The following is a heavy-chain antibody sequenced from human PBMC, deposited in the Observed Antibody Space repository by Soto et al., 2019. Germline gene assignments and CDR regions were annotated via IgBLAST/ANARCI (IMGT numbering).Heavy chain of an antibody. V-gene: IGHV3-74*01. CDR3: ARDRSYTTDY. J-gene: IGHJ4*02. D-gene: IGHD1-26*01. CDR2: INSDGSTT. CDR1: GFTFSNSW. Sequence: GGSLRLSCAASGFTFSNSWMHWVRQAPGEGLVWVSYINSDGSTTTYADSVKGRFTISRDNAKNTVYLQITSLTAEDTAVYYCARDRSYTTDYWGQGTLVTVSS.